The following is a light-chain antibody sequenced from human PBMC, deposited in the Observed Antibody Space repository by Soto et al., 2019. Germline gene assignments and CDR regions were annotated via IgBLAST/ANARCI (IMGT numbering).Light chain of an antibody. CDR2: DVS. V-gene: IGLV2-18*02. CDR1: SSDVGSYNG. J-gene: IGLJ1*01. CDR3: SSYTSSSTYV. Sequence: QSALTQPPSVSGSPGQSVTISCTGTSSDVGSYNGVSWYQHPPGTAPKLMIYDVSNRPSRVPDRFSGSKSGNTASLTISGLQAEDEGDYYCSSYTSSSTYVFGTGTKLTVL.